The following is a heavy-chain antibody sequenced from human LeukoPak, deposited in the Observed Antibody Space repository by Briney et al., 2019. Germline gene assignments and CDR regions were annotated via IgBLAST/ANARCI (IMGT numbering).Heavy chain of an antibody. Sequence: GGSLRLSCAASGLTFSSYEMNWVPQAPGKGLEWVSYISSSGSTIYYADSVKGRFTISRDNAKNSLYLQMNSLRAEDTAVYYCARVIVVVITTGDAFDIWGQGTMVTVSS. CDR1: GLTFSSYE. V-gene: IGHV3-48*03. CDR2: ISSSGSTI. CDR3: ARVIVVVITTGDAFDI. D-gene: IGHD3-22*01. J-gene: IGHJ3*02.